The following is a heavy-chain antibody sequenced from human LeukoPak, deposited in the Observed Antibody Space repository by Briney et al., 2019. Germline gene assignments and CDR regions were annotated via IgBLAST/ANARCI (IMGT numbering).Heavy chain of an antibody. CDR2: IYYSGTT. CDR3: ARHGYSSGWYVDC. CDR1: GGSITSSDYF. V-gene: IGHV4-39*01. J-gene: IGHJ4*02. D-gene: IGHD6-19*01. Sequence: SETLSLTRTVSGGSITSSDYFWGWIRQPPGKGLEWIGSIYYSGTTYYNPSLKSRVTISVDTSNNQFSPKLSSVTAADTSVYYCARHGYSSGWYVDCWGQGTLVTVSS.